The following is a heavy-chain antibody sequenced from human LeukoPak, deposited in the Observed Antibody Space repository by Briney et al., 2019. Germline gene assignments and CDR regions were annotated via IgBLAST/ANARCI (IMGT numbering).Heavy chain of an antibody. D-gene: IGHD3-10*01. J-gene: IGHJ4*02. CDR3: ARGEGSPTFDY. CDR1: GGSISSSSYY. CDR2: IYYSGST. V-gene: IGHV4-39*01. Sequence: SETLSLTCTVSGGSISSSSYYWGWIRQPPGKGLEWIGSIYYSGSTYYNPSLKSRVTISVDTSKNQFSLKLSSVTAADTAVYYCARGEGSPTFDYWGQGTLVTVSS.